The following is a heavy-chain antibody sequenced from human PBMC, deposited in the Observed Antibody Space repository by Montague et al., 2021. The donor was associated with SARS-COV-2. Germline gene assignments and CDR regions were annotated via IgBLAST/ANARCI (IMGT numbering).Heavy chain of an antibody. J-gene: IGHJ4*02. CDR3: ARGFDY. CDR1: GGSISSYY. V-gene: IGHV4-59*01. CDR2: IYYSGST. Sequence: SETLSLTCTVSGGSISSYYWSWIRQPPGKGLEWIGYIYYSGSTNYNPSPKSRVTISVDTSKNQFSLKLSSVTAADTAVYYCARGFDYWGPGTLVTVSS.